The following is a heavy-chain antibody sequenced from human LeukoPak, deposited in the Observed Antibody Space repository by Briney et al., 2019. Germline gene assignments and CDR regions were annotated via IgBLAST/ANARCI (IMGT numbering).Heavy chain of an antibody. CDR1: GGSISSGGYS. CDR2: IYYSGST. V-gene: IGHV4-61*08. J-gene: IGHJ4*02. D-gene: IGHD6-6*01. CDR3: ARSRRLPPFDY. Sequence: PSETLSLTCAVSGGSISSGGYSWSWIRQPPGKGLEWIGYIYYSGSTNYNPSLKSRVTISVDTSKNQFSLKLSSVTAADTAVYYCARSRRLPPFDYWGQGTLVTVSS.